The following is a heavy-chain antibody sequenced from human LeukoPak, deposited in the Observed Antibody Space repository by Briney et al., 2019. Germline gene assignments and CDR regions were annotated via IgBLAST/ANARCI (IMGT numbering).Heavy chain of an antibody. Sequence: GGSLRLSCAASGFTFDDYGMHWVRLAPGKGLEWVSGISWNSGTIAYADSVRGRFTISRDNAKNTLYLQMNSLRAEDTAVYYCARAARITMVRGVIPSFNWFDPWGQGTLVTVSS. CDR1: GFTFDDYG. CDR2: ISWNSGTI. D-gene: IGHD3-10*01. V-gene: IGHV3-9*01. CDR3: ARAARITMVRGVIPSFNWFDP. J-gene: IGHJ5*02.